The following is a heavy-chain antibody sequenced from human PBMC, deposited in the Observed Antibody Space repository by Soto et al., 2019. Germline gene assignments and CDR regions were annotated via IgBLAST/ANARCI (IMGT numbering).Heavy chain of an antibody. V-gene: IGHV3-49*03. D-gene: IGHD6-19*01. Sequence: LRLSCAASGCTFGDHAMSWFRQAPGKGLEWVGFIRSKAYGGTTEYAASVKGRFTISRDDSKSIAYLQMNSLKTEDTAVYYCTDSSGWYNGFDPWGQGTLVTVSS. CDR1: GCTFGDHA. CDR2: IRSKAYGGTT. CDR3: TDSSGWYNGFDP. J-gene: IGHJ5*02.